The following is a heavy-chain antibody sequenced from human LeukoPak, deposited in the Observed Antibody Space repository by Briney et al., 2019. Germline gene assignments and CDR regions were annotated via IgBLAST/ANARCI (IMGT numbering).Heavy chain of an antibody. CDR1: GGSIGSGGYY. J-gene: IGHJ4*02. Sequence: PSETLSLTCTVSGGSIGSGGYYWSWIRQPPGKGLEWIGYIYHSGSTYYNPSLKSRVTISVDTSKNQFSLKLSSVTAADTAMYYCASAQTLAAYYTGPMRFDYWGQGTLVTVSS. V-gene: IGHV4-30-2*01. CDR2: IYHSGST. CDR3: ASAQTLAAYYTGPMRFDY. D-gene: IGHD3-10*01.